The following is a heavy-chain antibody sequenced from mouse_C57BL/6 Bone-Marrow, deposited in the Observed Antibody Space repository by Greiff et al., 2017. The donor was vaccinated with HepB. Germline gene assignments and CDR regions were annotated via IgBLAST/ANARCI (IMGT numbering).Heavy chain of an antibody. CDR2: ISNLAYSI. D-gene: IGHD2-13*01. Sequence: DVKLVESGGGLVQPGGSLKLSCAASGFTFSDYGMAWVRQAPRKGPEWVAFISNLAYSIYYADTVTGRCTISRENAKNTLYLQISSLRSEDAAMYYCARLGDLRRGYFDVWGTGTTVTVSS. V-gene: IGHV5-15*01. CDR1: GFTFSDYG. CDR3: ARLGDLRRGYFDV. J-gene: IGHJ1*03.